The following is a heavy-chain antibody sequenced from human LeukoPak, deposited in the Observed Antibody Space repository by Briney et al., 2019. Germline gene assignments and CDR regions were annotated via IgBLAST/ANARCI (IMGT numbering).Heavy chain of an antibody. CDR1: GFSFSSYA. J-gene: IGHJ4*02. D-gene: IGHD2-15*01. V-gene: IGHV3-23*01. CDR2: ISGSGRST. Sequence: GGSLRLSCAASGFSFSSYAMSWVRQAPGKGLEWVSAISGSGRSTYYADSVKGRFTTSRDNSKDTLDLQMNSLRAEDTAVYYCAKDRCSGGSCYSYFDYWGQGTLVTVSS. CDR3: AKDRCSGGSCYSYFDY.